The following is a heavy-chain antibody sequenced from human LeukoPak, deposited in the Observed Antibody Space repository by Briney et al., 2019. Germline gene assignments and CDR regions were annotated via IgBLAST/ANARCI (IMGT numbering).Heavy chain of an antibody. Sequence: GGSPRLSCAASGFTFXPYAMHWVRQAPGKGLEWVAGISYDGSNQYYADSVKGRFTVSRDNSKSTLYLQIQSVSSEDAAVYYCARGKQLVSDYWGQGTLVTVSS. CDR2: ISYDGSNQ. D-gene: IGHD1-1*01. J-gene: IGHJ4*02. CDR1: GFTFXPYA. V-gene: IGHV3-30*04. CDR3: ARGKQLVSDY.